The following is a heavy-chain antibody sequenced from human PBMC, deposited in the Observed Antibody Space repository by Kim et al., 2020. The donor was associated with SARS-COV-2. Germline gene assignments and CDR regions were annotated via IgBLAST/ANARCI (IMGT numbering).Heavy chain of an antibody. J-gene: IGHJ4*02. V-gene: IGHV4-59*13. CDR2: IYYSGST. D-gene: IGHD5-12*01. Sequence: SETLSLTCTVSGGSISSYYWSWIRQPPGKGLEWIGYIYYSGSTNYNPSLKSRVTISVDTSKNQFSLKLSSVTAADTAAYYCAREGEDGYDLAYFDYWGQGTLVTVS. CDR1: GGSISSYY. CDR3: AREGEDGYDLAYFDY.